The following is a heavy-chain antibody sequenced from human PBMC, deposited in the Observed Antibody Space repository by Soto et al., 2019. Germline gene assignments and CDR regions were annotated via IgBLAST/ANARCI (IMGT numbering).Heavy chain of an antibody. CDR1: GYTFTSYG. J-gene: IGHJ5*02. Sequence: ASVKVSCKASGYTFTSYGISWVRQAPGQGFEWMGWISAYNGNTNYAQKLQGRVTMTTDTSTSTAYMELRSLRSDDTAVYYCARRDHDYGDFTGNWFDPWGQGTLVTVSS. CDR2: ISAYNGNT. CDR3: ARRDHDYGDFTGNWFDP. V-gene: IGHV1-18*01. D-gene: IGHD4-17*01.